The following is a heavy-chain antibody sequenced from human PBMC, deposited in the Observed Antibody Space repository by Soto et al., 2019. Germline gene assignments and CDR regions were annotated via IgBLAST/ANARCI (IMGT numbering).Heavy chain of an antibody. J-gene: IGHJ4*02. CDR3: ARDSSANFFDY. Sequence: PSETLSLTCTVSGGSISSYYWSWIRQPPGKGLEWIGYIYYSGGTNYNPSLKSRVTISVDTSKNQFSLKLSSVTAADTAVYYCARDSSANFFDYWGQGTLVTVSS. CDR1: GGSISSYY. CDR2: IYYSGGT. D-gene: IGHD2-15*01. V-gene: IGHV4-59*01.